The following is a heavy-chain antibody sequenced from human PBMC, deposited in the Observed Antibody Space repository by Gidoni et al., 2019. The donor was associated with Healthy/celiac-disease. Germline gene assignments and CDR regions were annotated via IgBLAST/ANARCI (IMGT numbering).Heavy chain of an antibody. D-gene: IGHD1-1*01. Sequence: EVQLVESGGGLVQPGGSLRLSCAASGFTFSSYWMHWVRQAPGKGLVWVSRINSDGSSTSYADSVKGRFTISRDNAKNTLYLQMNSLRAEDTAVYYCARDDGPFGTGPYYYYGMDVWGQGTTVTVSS. CDR1: GFTFSSYW. J-gene: IGHJ6*02. V-gene: IGHV3-74*01. CDR2: INSDGSST. CDR3: ARDDGPFGTGPYYYYGMDV.